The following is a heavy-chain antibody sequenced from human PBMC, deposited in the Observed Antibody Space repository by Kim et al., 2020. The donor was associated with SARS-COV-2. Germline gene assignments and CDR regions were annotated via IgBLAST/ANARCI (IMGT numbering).Heavy chain of an antibody. CDR3: ARDAYYYDSTVEAFDI. Sequence: SVKVSCKASGGTLSSYAINWVRQAPGQGLEWMGGIIPIFGTASYAQKFQGRVTIIADESTSTAYMELSGLRSEDTAVYYCARDAYYYDSTVEAFDIWGQGTMVTVSS. D-gene: IGHD3-22*01. V-gene: IGHV1-69*13. CDR2: IIPIFGTA. J-gene: IGHJ3*02. CDR1: GGTLSSYA.